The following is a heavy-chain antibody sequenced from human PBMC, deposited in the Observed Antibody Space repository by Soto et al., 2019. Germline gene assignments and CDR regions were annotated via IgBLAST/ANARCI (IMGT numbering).Heavy chain of an antibody. CDR1: GFTFSSYA. J-gene: IGHJ4*02. V-gene: IGHV3-23*01. CDR2: ISGSGGST. Sequence: GGSLRLSCAASGFTFSSYAMSWVRQAPGKGLEWVSAISGSGGSTYYADSVKGRFTISRDNSKNTLYLQMNSLRAEDTAVYYCAKTSNYDFWSGYSSFDYWGQGTLVTVSS. D-gene: IGHD3-3*01. CDR3: AKTSNYDFWSGYSSFDY.